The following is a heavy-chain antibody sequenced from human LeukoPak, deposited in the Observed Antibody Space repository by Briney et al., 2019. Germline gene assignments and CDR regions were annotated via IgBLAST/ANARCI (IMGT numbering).Heavy chain of an antibody. J-gene: IGHJ3*02. CDR2: INPNNGGT. D-gene: IGHD3-10*01. Sequence: ASVKVSCKASGYTFTGYYMHWVRQAPGQGLEWMGWINPNNGGTNYAQKFQGRVTMTRDTSISTAYMELSRLRSDDTAVYYCARVAMVRGVPDAFDIWGQGTMVTVSS. CDR3: ARVAMVRGVPDAFDI. V-gene: IGHV1-2*02. CDR1: GYTFTGYY.